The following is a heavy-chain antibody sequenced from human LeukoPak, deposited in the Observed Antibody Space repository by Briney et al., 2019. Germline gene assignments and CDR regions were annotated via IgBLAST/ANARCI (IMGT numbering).Heavy chain of an antibody. Sequence: PSESLSLTCPVSGPSLSSYSWSCIRQPARKGLEWIGHIFTSWRTNYNPSLKRRDPMSVDTAKNQFCLKLSSVTAADTAVYYCARELPAAISYYMDVWGKGTTVTVSS. J-gene: IGHJ6*03. CDR2: IFTSWRT. D-gene: IGHD2-2*02. V-gene: IGHV4-4*07. CDR3: ARELPAAISYYMDV. CDR1: GPSLSSYS.